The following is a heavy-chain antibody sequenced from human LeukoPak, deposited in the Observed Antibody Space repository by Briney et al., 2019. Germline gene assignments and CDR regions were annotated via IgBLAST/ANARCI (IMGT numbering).Heavy chain of an antibody. V-gene: IGHV4-4*07. D-gene: IGHD3-3*01. CDR1: GASISSYY. Sequence: PSETLSLTCTVSGASISSYYWSWIRQPAGKGLEWVGRIYTSGSTNYNPSLKSRVTMSVDTSKNQFSLKLSAVIAADTAVYYCARDRGLEWLFYNWFDPWGQGTLVTVSS. CDR3: ARDRGLEWLFYNWFDP. CDR2: IYTSGST. J-gene: IGHJ5*02.